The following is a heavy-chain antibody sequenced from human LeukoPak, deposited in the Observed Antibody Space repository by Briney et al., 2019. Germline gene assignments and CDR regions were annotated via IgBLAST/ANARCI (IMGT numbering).Heavy chain of an antibody. V-gene: IGHV3-21*04. J-gene: IGHJ4*02. CDR3: AKVWDSTLVGATTNY. Sequence: GGSLRLSCAASGFTFSTYSINWVRQAPGKGLEWVSSITSSGSFKYYADSVKGRFTVSRDNAKSSLYLQMNSLRADDTAVYYCAKVWDSTLVGATTNYWGQGTLVTVSS. CDR2: ITSSGSFK. CDR1: GFTFSTYS. D-gene: IGHD1-26*01.